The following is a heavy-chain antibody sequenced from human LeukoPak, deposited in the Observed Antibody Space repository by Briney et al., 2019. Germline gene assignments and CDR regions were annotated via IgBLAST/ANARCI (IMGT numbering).Heavy chain of an antibody. CDR2: IYYSGST. Sequence: SETLSLTCTVSGGSISRYYWSWIRQPPGKGLEWIGYIYYSGSTNYNPSLKSRVTISVDTSKNQFSLKLSSVTAADTAVYYCARGDDSSGYYFRDAFDIWGQGTMVTVSS. CDR3: ARGDDSSGYYFRDAFDI. CDR1: GGSISRYY. V-gene: IGHV4-59*01. J-gene: IGHJ3*02. D-gene: IGHD3-22*01.